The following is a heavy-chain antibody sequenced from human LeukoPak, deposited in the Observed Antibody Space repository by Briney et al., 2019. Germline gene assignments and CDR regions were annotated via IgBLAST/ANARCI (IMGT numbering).Heavy chain of an antibody. Sequence: SETLSLTCTVSGGSVSSGSYYWSWIRQPPGKGLEWIGYIYYSGSTNYNPSLKSRVTISVDTSKNQFSLKLSSVTAADTAVYYCARQKETIFGVVIGYFDYWGQGTLVTVSS. CDR1: GGSVSSGSYY. V-gene: IGHV4-61*01. CDR2: IYYSGST. CDR3: ARQKETIFGVVIGYFDY. D-gene: IGHD3-3*01. J-gene: IGHJ4*02.